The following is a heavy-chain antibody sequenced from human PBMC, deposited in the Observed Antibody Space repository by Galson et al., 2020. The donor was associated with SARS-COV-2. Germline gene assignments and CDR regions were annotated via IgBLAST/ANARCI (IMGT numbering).Heavy chain of an antibody. Sequence: GESLKISCAASGFTFSSYWMSWVRQAPGKGLEWVANIKQDGSEKYYVDFVKGRFTISRDNAKNSLYLQMNSLRAEDTAVYYCARGGMYYYDSSGYYNSAMDVWGQGTTVTVSS. J-gene: IGHJ6*02. CDR1: GFTFSSYW. V-gene: IGHV3-7*04. CDR3: ARGGMYYYDSSGYYNSAMDV. CDR2: IKQDGSEK. D-gene: IGHD3-22*01.